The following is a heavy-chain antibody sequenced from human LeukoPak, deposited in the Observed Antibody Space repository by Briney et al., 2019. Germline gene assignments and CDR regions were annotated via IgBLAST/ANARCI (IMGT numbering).Heavy chain of an antibody. J-gene: IGHJ4*02. Sequence: GGSLRLSCAASGFTFSSYSMNWVRQAPGKGLEWASSISSSSSYIYYADSVKGRFTISRDNAKNSLYLQMNSLRAEDTAVYYCARDRGATFLFDYWGQGTLVTVSS. D-gene: IGHD1-26*01. CDR3: ARDRGATFLFDY. V-gene: IGHV3-21*01. CDR2: ISSSSSYI. CDR1: GFTFSSYS.